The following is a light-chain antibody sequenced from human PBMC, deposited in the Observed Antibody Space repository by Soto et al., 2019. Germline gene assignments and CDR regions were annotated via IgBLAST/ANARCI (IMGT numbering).Light chain of an antibody. CDR3: QQYGSSLFT. CDR1: QSVSSSC. Sequence: IVLTQSPGTLSLSPGERATLSCRASQSVSSSCLAWYQQKPGQAPRLLIYGASSRATGIPDRFSGSGSGTDFTLTISRLEPEDFAVYYCQQYGSSLFTFGGGTKVDIK. J-gene: IGKJ4*01. V-gene: IGKV3-20*01. CDR2: GAS.